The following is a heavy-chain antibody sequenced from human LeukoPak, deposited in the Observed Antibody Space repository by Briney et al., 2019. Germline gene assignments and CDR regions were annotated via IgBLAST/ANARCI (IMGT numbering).Heavy chain of an antibody. Sequence: GRSLRLSCAASGFTFSSYAMHWVRQAPGKGLEWVAVISYDGSNKYYADSVKGRFTISRDNSKNTLYLQMNSLRAEDTAVYYCAREGSGSYWEDYWGQGTLVTVSS. D-gene: IGHD1-26*01. J-gene: IGHJ4*02. V-gene: IGHV3-30-3*01. CDR3: AREGSGSYWEDY. CDR1: GFTFSSYA. CDR2: ISYDGSNK.